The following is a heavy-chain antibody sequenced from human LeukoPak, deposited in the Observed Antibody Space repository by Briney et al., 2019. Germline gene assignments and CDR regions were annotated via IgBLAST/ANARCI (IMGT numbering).Heavy chain of an antibody. D-gene: IGHD1-26*01. Sequence: GGSLRLSCAASGFTVTGNDMNWVRQAPGKGLEWVSLIYAGGGGSVYYADSVRGRFTGSRDDSKNTLDLQMNSLKPDDTAIYYCLRQGVGSPPRWGQGTLVTVPS. CDR2: IYAGGGGSV. J-gene: IGHJ4*02. V-gene: IGHV3-53*05. CDR3: LRQGVGSPPR. CDR1: GFTVTGND.